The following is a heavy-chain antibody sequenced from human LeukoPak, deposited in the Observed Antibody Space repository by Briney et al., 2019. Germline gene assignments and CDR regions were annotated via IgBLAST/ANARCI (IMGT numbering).Heavy chain of an antibody. V-gene: IGHV4-59*01. CDR1: GGSISSYY. CDR2: IYYGGST. J-gene: IGHJ6*02. Sequence: SETLSLTCTVSGGSISSYYWSWIRQPPGKGLEWIGYIYYGGSTNYNPSLKSRVTISVDTSKNQFSLKLSSVTAADTAVYYCASPGYYGMDVWGQGTTVTVSS. CDR3: ASPGYYGMDV.